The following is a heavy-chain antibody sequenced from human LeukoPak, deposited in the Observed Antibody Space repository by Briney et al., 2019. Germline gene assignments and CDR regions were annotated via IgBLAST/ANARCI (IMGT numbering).Heavy chain of an antibody. CDR3: ARERTTIFTMDV. D-gene: IGHD3-3*01. CDR1: GFTFSNYW. J-gene: IGHJ6*03. V-gene: IGHV3-74*01. CDR2: INGDGTTT. Sequence: GGSLRLSCAASGFTFSNYWMNWVRQAPGKGPVWVSRINGDGTTTSHGDSVKGRFTISRDNGKNTLYLQMNSLRADDTAIYYCARERTTIFTMDVWGKGTTVTVSS.